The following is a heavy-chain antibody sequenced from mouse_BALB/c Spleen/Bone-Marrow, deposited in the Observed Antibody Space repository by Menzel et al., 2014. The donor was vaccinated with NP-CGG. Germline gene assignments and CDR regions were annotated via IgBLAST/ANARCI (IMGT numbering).Heavy chain of an antibody. CDR3: ARRELGEIDY. CDR2: INPGSGGT. D-gene: IGHD4-1*01. Sequence: VQLQQSGAELVRPGPSVKVPCKASGYAFTNYLIEWVKQRPGQGLEWIGVINPGSGGTNYNEKFKGKATLTADKSSSTAYMQLSSLTSDDSAVYFCARRELGEIDYWGQGTTLTVSS. CDR1: GYAFTNYL. V-gene: IGHV1-54*01. J-gene: IGHJ2*01.